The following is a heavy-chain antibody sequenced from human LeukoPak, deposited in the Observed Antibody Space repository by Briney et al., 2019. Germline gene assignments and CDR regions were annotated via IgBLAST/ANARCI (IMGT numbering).Heavy chain of an antibody. CDR2: INPNTGGT. D-gene: IGHD6-13*01. Sequence: ASVKVSCKASGYTFTGYYIHWVRQAPGQGLEWMGRINPNTGGTDYAQKFQGRVTMTRDTSIATAYMELSRLTSDDTAIYYCAKVPPSITAAGNWLGPWGQGALVTVSS. V-gene: IGHV1-2*06. CDR3: AKVPPSITAAGNWLGP. CDR1: GYTFTGYY. J-gene: IGHJ5*02.